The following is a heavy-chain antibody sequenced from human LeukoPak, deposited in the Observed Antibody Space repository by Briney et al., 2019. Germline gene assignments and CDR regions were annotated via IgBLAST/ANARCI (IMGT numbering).Heavy chain of an antibody. CDR3: ARFSPKFNSGWYVRDY. D-gene: IGHD6-19*01. CDR2: INHSGST. J-gene: IGHJ4*02. V-gene: IGHV4-34*01. CDR1: GGSFSGYY. Sequence: SETLSLTCAVYGGSFSGYYWSGIRQTPGTGLEWIGEINHSGSTNYNPSLKSRVTISVDTSKNQFSLKLRSVTAADTAVYYCARFSPKFNSGWYVRDYWGQGTLVTVSS.